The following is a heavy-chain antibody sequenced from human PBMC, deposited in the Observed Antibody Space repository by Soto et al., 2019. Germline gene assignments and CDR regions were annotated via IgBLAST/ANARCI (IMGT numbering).Heavy chain of an antibody. D-gene: IGHD2-2*01. Sequence: GASVKVSCKASGGTFSSYTISWVRQAPGQGLEWMGRIIPILGIANYAQKFQGRVTITADKSTSTAYMELSSLRSEDTAVYYCARGGYCSSTSCYINWFDPWGQGTLVTVSS. CDR1: GGTFSSYT. CDR2: IIPILGIA. CDR3: ARGGYCSSTSCYINWFDP. V-gene: IGHV1-69*02. J-gene: IGHJ5*02.